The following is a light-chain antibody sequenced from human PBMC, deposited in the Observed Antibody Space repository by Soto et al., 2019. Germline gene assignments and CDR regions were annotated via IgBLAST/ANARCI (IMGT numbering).Light chain of an antibody. Sequence: AIRMTQSPSSISASTGDRVTITCRASQGISSYLAWYQQKPGKAPKLLIYAASTLQSGVPSRFSGSGSGTDFTLTISCLQSEDFATYYCQQYYSYPPFTFGQGTKVDIK. J-gene: IGKJ1*01. V-gene: IGKV1-8*01. CDR2: AAS. CDR1: QGISSY. CDR3: QQYYSYPPFT.